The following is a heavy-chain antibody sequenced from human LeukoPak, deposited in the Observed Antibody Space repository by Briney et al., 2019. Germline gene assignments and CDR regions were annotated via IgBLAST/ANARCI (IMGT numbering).Heavy chain of an antibody. J-gene: IGHJ4*02. Sequence: GGSLRLSCAASGFTFDDYGMNWVRQPPGKGLEWVSGINWHGDSTGYADSVKGRFTISRDNAKNSLYLQMNSLRAEDTALYYCARGVGPTVTFFDYWGQGTLVTVSS. CDR2: INWHGDST. CDR3: ARGVGPTVTFFDY. V-gene: IGHV3-20*04. D-gene: IGHD4-17*01. CDR1: GFTFDDYG.